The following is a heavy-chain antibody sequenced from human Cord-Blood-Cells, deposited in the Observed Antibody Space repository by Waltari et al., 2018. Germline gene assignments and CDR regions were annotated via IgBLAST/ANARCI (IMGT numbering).Heavy chain of an antibody. CDR1: GFTFSSYE. J-gene: IGHJ6*02. CDR2: ISRRGMTI. V-gene: IGHV3-48*03. Sequence: EVQLVESGGGLVQPGGSLRLSCAASGFTFSSYEMNWVRQAPGKGLGWVSNISRRGMTICYADSVKGRFTISRDNAKNSLYLQMNSLRAEDTAVYYCARLGSYYYGMDVWGQGTTVTVSS. CDR3: ARLGSYYYGMDV. D-gene: IGHD3-10*01.